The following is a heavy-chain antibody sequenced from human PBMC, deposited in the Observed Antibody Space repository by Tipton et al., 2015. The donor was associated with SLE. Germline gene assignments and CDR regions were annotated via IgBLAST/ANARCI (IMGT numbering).Heavy chain of an antibody. Sequence: SLRLSCTASGFTFGDSSMTGVRQVPGKGLEWIGVIRSKTFGATTEYAASVKGRFIISRDDSKSIVFLQMSSLRTEDTAVYFCTRGGYTYGLWGQGTLVTVSS. J-gene: IGHJ4*02. V-gene: IGHV3-49*04. CDR1: GFTFGDSS. CDR3: TRGGYTYGL. CDR2: IRSKTFGATT. D-gene: IGHD5-18*01.